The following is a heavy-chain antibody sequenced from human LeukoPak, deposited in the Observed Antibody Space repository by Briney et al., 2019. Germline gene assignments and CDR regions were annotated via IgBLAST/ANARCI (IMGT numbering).Heavy chain of an antibody. CDR2: INSDGSST. V-gene: IGHV3-74*01. CDR3: ARDLRVRGVSNYFDY. J-gene: IGHJ4*02. CDR1: GFTFSSYW. D-gene: IGHD3-10*01. Sequence: GGSLRLSCAASGFTFSSYWMHWVRQAPGKGLVWVSRINSDGSSTSYADSVKGRFTISRDNAKNTLYLQMNSLRAEDTAVYYRARDLRVRGVSNYFDYWGQGTLVTVSS.